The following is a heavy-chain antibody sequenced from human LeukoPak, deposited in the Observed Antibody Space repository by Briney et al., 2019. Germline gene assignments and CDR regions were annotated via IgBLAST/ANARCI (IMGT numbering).Heavy chain of an antibody. CDR3: ARDNSYGYESLDY. CDR1: GGSISSGGYY. V-gene: IGHV4-30-2*01. Sequence: SQTLSLTCTVSGGSISSGGYYWGWIRQPPGKGLEWIGYIYHSGSTYYNPSLKSRVTISVDRSKNQFSLKLSSVTAADTAVYYCARDNSYGYESLDYWGQGTLVTVSS. CDR2: IYHSGST. D-gene: IGHD5-18*01. J-gene: IGHJ4*02.